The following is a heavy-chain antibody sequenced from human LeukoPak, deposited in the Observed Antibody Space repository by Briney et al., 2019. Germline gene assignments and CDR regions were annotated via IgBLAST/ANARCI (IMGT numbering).Heavy chain of an antibody. Sequence: ASVKVSCKASGGTFSSYAISWVRQAPGQGLEWMGGIIPIFGTANYARKFQGRVTITADKSASTAYMELSSLRPEDTAVYYCARDQVPAAYYGMDVWGKGTTVTVSS. CDR1: GGTFSSYA. V-gene: IGHV1-69*06. CDR2: IIPIFGTA. J-gene: IGHJ6*04. D-gene: IGHD2-2*01. CDR3: ARDQVPAAYYGMDV.